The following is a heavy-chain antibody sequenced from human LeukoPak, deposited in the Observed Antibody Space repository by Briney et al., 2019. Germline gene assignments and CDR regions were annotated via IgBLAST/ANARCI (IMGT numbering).Heavy chain of an antibody. CDR1: GGSISDYY. CDR3: ARGDFCSSSNCYLRPMDV. D-gene: IGHD2-2*01. J-gene: IGHJ6*03. V-gene: IGHV4-59*01. Sequence: PSETLSLTCTVSGGSISDYYWNSIRQPPGKGLEWIGYIYYSGSTTYNPSLKSRVTMSVDTAKNQFSLKLRSVTAADTAVYYCARGDFCSSSNCYLRPMDVWGKGTTVTVSS. CDR2: IYYSGST.